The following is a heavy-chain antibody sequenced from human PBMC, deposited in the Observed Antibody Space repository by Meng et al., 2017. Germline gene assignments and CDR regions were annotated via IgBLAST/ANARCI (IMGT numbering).Heavy chain of an antibody. J-gene: IGHJ5*02. CDR2: ICYDGSNN. V-gene: IGHV3-33*01. CDR1: GFTLRGYG. D-gene: IGHD6-6*01. Sequence: QVQLVVCGGGMAHPWRSLIRSCAGSGFTLRGYGMPGVLKAPDKGLEWVAVICYDGSNNYYADSVKGRFTISRDNSKNTLYLQMNSLRAEDTAVYYCARESMYNWFDPWGQGTLVTVSS. CDR3: ARESMYNWFDP.